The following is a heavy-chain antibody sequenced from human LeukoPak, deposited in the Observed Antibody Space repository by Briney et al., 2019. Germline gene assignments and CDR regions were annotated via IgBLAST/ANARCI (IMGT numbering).Heavy chain of an antibody. V-gene: IGHV4-34*01. D-gene: IGHD3-9*01. CDR3: ARGAQYYDILTGYSLFFDY. Sequence: SETLSLTCAVYGGSFSGYYCSWIRQPPGKGLEWIGEINHSGSTNYNPSLKSRVTISVDTSKNQFSLKLSSVTAADTAVYYCARGAQYYDILTGYSLFFDYWGQGTLVTVSS. CDR1: GGSFSGYY. J-gene: IGHJ4*02. CDR2: INHSGST.